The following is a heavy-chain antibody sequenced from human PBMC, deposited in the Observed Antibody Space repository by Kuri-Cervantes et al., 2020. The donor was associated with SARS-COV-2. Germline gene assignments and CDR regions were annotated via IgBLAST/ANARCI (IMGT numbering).Heavy chain of an antibody. Sequence: ASVKVSCKASGYTFTSYGISWVRQAPGQGLEWMGWISAYNGNTNYAQKLQGRVTMTTDTSTSTAYMELRSLRSDDTAVYYCAREVGLEPAAILLDYYYYMDVWGKGTTVTVSS. V-gene: IGHV1-18*01. CDR1: GYTFTSYG. D-gene: IGHD2-2*02. CDR3: AREVGLEPAAILLDYYYYMDV. CDR2: ISAYNGNT. J-gene: IGHJ6*03.